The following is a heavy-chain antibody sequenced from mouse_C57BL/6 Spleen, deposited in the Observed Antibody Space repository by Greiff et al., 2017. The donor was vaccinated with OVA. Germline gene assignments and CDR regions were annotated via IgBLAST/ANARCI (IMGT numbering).Heavy chain of an antibody. Sequence: QVQLQQSGAELVRPGTSVKMSCKASGYTFTNYWIGWAKQRPGHGLEWIGDIYPGGGYTNYNEKFKGKATLTADKSSSTAYMQFSSLTSEDSAIYYCARGDSSGPAWFAYWGQGTLVTVSA. D-gene: IGHD3-2*02. V-gene: IGHV1-63*01. CDR2: IYPGGGYT. CDR3: ARGDSSGPAWFAY. J-gene: IGHJ3*01. CDR1: GYTFTNYW.